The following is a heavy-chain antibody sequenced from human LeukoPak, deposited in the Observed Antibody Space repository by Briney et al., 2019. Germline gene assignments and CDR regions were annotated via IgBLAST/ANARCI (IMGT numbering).Heavy chain of an antibody. CDR1: GGSISSGDYY. CDR2: IYYSGST. J-gene: IGHJ4*02. CDR3: AGASGTTGTYYFDY. D-gene: IGHD1-1*01. Sequence: SETRSLTCTVSGGSISSGDYYWSWIRQPPGKGLEWIGYIYYSGSTYYNPSLKSRVTISVDTSKNQFSLKLSSVTAADTAVYYCAGASGTTGTYYFDYWGQGTLVTVSS. V-gene: IGHV4-30-4*01.